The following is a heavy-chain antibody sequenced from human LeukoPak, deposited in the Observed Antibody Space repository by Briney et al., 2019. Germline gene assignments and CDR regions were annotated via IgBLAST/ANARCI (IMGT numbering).Heavy chain of an antibody. CDR1: GYSISSGYY. D-gene: IGHD4-23*01. Sequence: SETLSLTCTVSGYSISSGYYWGWIRQPPGKGLEWIGSIYHSGSTYYNPSLKSRVTISVDTSKNQFSLKLSSVTAADTAVYYCARDSELRGFYWGQGTLVTVSS. CDR3: ARDSELRGFY. J-gene: IGHJ4*02. V-gene: IGHV4-38-2*02. CDR2: IYHSGST.